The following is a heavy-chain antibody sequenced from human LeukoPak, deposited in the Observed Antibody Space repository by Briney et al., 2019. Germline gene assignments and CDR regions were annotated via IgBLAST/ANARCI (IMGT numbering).Heavy chain of an antibody. D-gene: IGHD3-10*01. CDR2: IYTSGST. Sequence: PSQTLSLTCTVSGGSISSGSYYWSWIRQPAGKGLEWIGRIYTSGSTNYNPSLKSRVTISVDTSKNQFSLKLSSVTAADTAVYYCARGSMVRGFDYWGQGTLVTVSS. J-gene: IGHJ4*02. CDR3: ARGSMVRGFDY. CDR1: GGSISSGSYY. V-gene: IGHV4-61*02.